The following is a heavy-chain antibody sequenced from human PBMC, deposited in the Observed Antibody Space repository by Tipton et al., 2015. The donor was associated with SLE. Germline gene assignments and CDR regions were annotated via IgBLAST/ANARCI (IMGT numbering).Heavy chain of an antibody. Sequence: GSLRLSCAASGFTVSSNYMSWVRQAPGKGLEWVSVIYSGGSTYYADSVKGRFTISRDNSKNTLYLQMNSLRAEDTAVYYCARDFTIFGVVGYFDYWGQGTLVTVSS. J-gene: IGHJ4*02. CDR2: IYSGGST. CDR1: GFTVSSNY. V-gene: IGHV3-53*05. CDR3: ARDFTIFGVVGYFDY. D-gene: IGHD3-3*01.